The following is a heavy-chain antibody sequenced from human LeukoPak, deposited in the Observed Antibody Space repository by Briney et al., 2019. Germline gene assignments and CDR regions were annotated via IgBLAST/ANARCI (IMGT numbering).Heavy chain of an antibody. CDR2: INEDGGGR. V-gene: IGHV3-7*01. Sequence: GGSLRLSCAASGFTFTNYWMTWVRQAPGKGLEWVANINEDGGGRYYVDSVKGRFTISRDNAKNSVHLQMNGLRAEDTAVYYCATRHCSIAACRASSYKCMDDWGKGTTVTVSS. CDR3: ATRHCSIAACRASSYKCMDD. CDR1: GFTFTNYW. D-gene: IGHD2-2*01. J-gene: IGHJ6*04.